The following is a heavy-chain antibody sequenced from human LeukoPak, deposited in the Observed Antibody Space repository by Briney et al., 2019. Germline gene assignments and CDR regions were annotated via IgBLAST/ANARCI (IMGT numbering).Heavy chain of an antibody. CDR3: ARDLTVVDTAMVTPDY. J-gene: IGHJ4*02. Sequence: GASVKVSCKASGYTFTNHAMNWVRQAPGQGLEWMGWINPNSGGTNYAQKFQGRVTMTRDTSISTAYMELSRLRSDDTAVYYCARDLTVVDTAMVTPDYWGQGTLVTVSS. CDR2: INPNSGGT. V-gene: IGHV1-2*02. D-gene: IGHD5-18*01. CDR1: GYTFTNHA.